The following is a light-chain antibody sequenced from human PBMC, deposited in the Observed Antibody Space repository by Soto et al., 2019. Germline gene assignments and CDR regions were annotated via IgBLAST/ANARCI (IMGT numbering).Light chain of an antibody. CDR1: SSDVGGYNY. V-gene: IGLV2-11*01. Sequence: QSGLTQPRSVSGSPGQSVTISCTGTSSDVGGYNYVSWYQQHPGKAPKLMIYDVSKGPSGVPDRFSGSKSGNTASLTISGLQAEDEADYYCCSYAGSNTLYVFGTGTKLTVL. CDR2: DVS. CDR3: CSYAGSNTLYV. J-gene: IGLJ1*01.